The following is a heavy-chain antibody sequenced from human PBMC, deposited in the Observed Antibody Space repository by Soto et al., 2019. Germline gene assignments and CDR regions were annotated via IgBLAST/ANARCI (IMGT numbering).Heavy chain of an antibody. CDR1: GYTFTTYD. V-gene: IGHV1-8*01. J-gene: IGHJ4*02. CDR2: MNPYSGNT. Sequence: RASVKVSCKASGYTFTTYDISWVRQATGQGLEWMGWMNPYSGNTGYAQKFQGRVTVTRNTSISTVYMELSGLRPDDTAVYYCARRKERSGPHYFDYWGQGSQVTVPQ. D-gene: IGHD6-25*01. CDR3: ARRKERSGPHYFDY.